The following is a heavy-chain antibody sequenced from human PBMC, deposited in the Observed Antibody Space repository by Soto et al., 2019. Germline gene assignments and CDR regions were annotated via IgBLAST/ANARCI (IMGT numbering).Heavy chain of an antibody. CDR3: AREITGYSSSWYGDYFDY. J-gene: IGHJ4*02. CDR2: ISAYNGNP. D-gene: IGHD6-13*01. CDR1: GYTFTRHG. Sequence: ASVKVSCKASGYTFTRHGISWVRQAPGQGLEWMGWISAYNGNPNYAQKLQGRVTMTIDTSTTTAYMELRSLRSDDTAVYYCAREITGYSSSWYGDYFDYWGQGTLVTVSS. V-gene: IGHV1-18*01.